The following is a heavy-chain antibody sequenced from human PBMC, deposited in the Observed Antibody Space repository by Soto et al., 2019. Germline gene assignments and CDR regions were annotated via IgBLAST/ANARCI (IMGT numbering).Heavy chain of an antibody. Sequence: GGSLRLSCAAPGFTFSSYSMNWVRQAPGKGLEWVSSISSSSSYIYYADSVKGRFTISRDNAKNSLYLQMNSLRAEDTAVYYCARDDSGYDDYWGQGTLVTVSS. D-gene: IGHD5-12*01. CDR1: GFTFSSYS. J-gene: IGHJ4*02. V-gene: IGHV3-21*01. CDR2: ISSSSSYI. CDR3: ARDDSGYDDY.